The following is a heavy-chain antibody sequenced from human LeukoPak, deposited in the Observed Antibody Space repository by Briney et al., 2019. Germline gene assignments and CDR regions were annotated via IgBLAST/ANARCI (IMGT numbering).Heavy chain of an antibody. J-gene: IGHJ4*02. CDR2: IYTSGNT. Sequence: SETLSLTCTVSGGSISSCFWSWIRQPAGKRLEWIGRIYTSGNTNYNPSLESRLTLSVDTSQHQFSLNLSSVTAADTAVYYCARETPGVTGRYFDYWGQGTLVTVPS. V-gene: IGHV4-4*07. CDR3: ARETPGVTGRYFDY. CDR1: GGSISSCF. D-gene: IGHD5-18*01.